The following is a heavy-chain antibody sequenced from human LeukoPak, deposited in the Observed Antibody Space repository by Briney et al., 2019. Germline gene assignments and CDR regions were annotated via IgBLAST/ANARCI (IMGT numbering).Heavy chain of an antibody. V-gene: IGHV3-64D*09. CDR1: GFTVSSNY. CDR3: VKGSEGYSDSKSDY. Sequence: PGGSLRLSCAASGFTVSSNYMSWVRQAPGKGLEYVSAISSTGGSTYYADSVKGRFTISRDNSKNTLYLQMSSLRAEDTAVYYCVKGSEGYSDSKSDYWGQGTLVTVSS. D-gene: IGHD3-22*01. J-gene: IGHJ4*02. CDR2: ISSTGGST.